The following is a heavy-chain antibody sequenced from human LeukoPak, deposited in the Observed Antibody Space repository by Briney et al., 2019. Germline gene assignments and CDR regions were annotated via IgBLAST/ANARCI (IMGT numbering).Heavy chain of an antibody. D-gene: IGHD6-13*01. CDR2: IYHSGST. CDR1: GGSISSGGYS. Sequence: PSQTLSLTCAVSGGSISSGGYSWSWIRQPPGKGLEWIGYIYHSGSTYYNPSLKSRVTISVDRSKNQFSLKLSSVTAADTAVYYCARDFVSSWTSERYGMDVWGQGTTVTVSS. CDR3: ARDFVSSWTSERYGMDV. V-gene: IGHV4-30-2*01. J-gene: IGHJ6*02.